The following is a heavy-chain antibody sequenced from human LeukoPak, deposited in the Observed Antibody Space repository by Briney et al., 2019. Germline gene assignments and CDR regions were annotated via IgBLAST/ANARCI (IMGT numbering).Heavy chain of an antibody. Sequence: PSETLSLTCTVSGGSISSSSYYWGWIRQPPGKGVEWIGEINHSGSTNYNPSLKSRVTISVDTSKNQFSLKLSSVTAADTAVYYCARGQADTAMVYSYYYYMDVWGKGTTVTVSS. J-gene: IGHJ6*03. CDR3: ARGQADTAMVYSYYYYMDV. V-gene: IGHV4-39*07. CDR2: INHSGST. CDR1: GGSISSSSYY. D-gene: IGHD5-18*01.